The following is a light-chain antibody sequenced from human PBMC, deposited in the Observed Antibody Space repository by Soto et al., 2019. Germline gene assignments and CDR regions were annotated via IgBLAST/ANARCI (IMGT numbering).Light chain of an antibody. Sequence: QSALTQPASVSGSPGQSITISCTGTSSDVGAYDYVSWYQQHPDKAPQLMIYEVSNRPSGVSNRFSGSKSVNTATLTISGLQADDEADYYCSSYTSSSTRVFGTGTKLTVL. CDR1: SSDVGAYDY. J-gene: IGLJ1*01. V-gene: IGLV2-14*03. CDR2: EVS. CDR3: SSYTSSSTRV.